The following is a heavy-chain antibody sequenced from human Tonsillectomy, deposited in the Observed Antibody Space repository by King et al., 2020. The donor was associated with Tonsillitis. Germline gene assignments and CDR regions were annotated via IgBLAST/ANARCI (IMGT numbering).Heavy chain of an antibody. D-gene: IGHD3-22*01. J-gene: IGHJ4*02. Sequence: QLVQSGAEVKKPGSSVKVSCEASGGTFSNYAISWVRQAPGQGLEWMGGIMPIFATTNYAQKFQGRVTITADESTSTAYMELTSLRSEDTAVYYCARAPDQDFDISGYYPLGYWGQGTLVTVSS. CDR1: GGTFSNYA. V-gene: IGHV1-69*12. CDR3: ARAPDQDFDISGYYPLGY. CDR2: IMPIFATT.